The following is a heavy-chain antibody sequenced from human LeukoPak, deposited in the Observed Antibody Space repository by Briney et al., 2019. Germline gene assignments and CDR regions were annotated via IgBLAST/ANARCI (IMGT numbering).Heavy chain of an antibody. Sequence: GGSLRLSCAASGFTFSSYAMSWVRQAPGKGLEWVSAISGSGGSTYYADSVKGRFTISRDNSKNTLYLQMSSLRAEDTAVYYCAKVSDYGDHCLDYWGQGTLVTVSS. CDR1: GFTFSSYA. CDR3: AKVSDYGDHCLDY. V-gene: IGHV3-23*01. J-gene: IGHJ4*02. D-gene: IGHD4-17*01. CDR2: ISGSGGST.